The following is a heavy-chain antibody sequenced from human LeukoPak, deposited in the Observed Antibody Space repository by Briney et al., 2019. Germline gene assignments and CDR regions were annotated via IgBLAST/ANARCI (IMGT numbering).Heavy chain of an antibody. Sequence: PSETLSLTCTVSGGSISSSSYSWGWIRQPPGKGLEWIGSFYYSGSTYYNPSLKSRVIISVDTSKNQFSLKLSSVTAADTAVYYCARHCGHCSSYYFDYWGQGTLVTASS. CDR3: ARHCGHCSSYYFDY. CDR2: FYYSGST. V-gene: IGHV4-39*01. D-gene: IGHD2-2*03. J-gene: IGHJ4*02. CDR1: GGSISSSSYS.